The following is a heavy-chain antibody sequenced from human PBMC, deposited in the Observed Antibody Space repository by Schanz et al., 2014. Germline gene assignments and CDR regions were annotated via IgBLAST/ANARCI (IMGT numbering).Heavy chain of an antibody. D-gene: IGHD2-21*01. J-gene: IGHJ4*02. CDR1: GFTFKNFG. CDR2: IWYDGSNK. Sequence: QVQLVESGGGVVQPVGSLRLSCEASGFTFKNFGMHWVRQTPGKGLEWMAFIWYDGSNKIYADSVKGRFTISRDNSNNTLFLQMSSLRVEDTAIYYCAKDSVLVATGHDYFDYWGQGTLVTVSS. CDR3: AKDSVLVATGHDYFDY. V-gene: IGHV3-30*02.